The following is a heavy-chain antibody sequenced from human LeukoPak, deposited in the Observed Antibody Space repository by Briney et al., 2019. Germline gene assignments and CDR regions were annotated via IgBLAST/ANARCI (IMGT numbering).Heavy chain of an antibody. CDR3: ARDVGFFDIDY. D-gene: IGHD3-9*01. Sequence: PSETLSLACTVSGGSISGYYWSWIRQPPGKGLEWIGSIHYSGSTYYIPSLKSRITISLDMSKNQYSLKLTSVTAADTAVYYCARDVGFFDIDYWGQGILVTVSS. CDR1: GGSISGYY. J-gene: IGHJ4*02. V-gene: IGHV4-59*12. CDR2: IHYSGST.